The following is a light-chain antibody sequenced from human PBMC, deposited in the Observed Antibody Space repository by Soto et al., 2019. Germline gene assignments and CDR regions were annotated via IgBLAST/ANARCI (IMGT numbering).Light chain of an antibody. CDR1: STDLDDYKY. Sequence: QSALTQPASVSGSLGQSITISCAGTSTDLDDYKYVSWYQQHPGTAPKLMIYEVSNRPSGVSNRFSGSKSGNTASLTISGLQAEDEADYYCSSYTTSTTRIIFGGGTKVTVL. J-gene: IGLJ2*01. CDR2: EVS. V-gene: IGLV2-14*01. CDR3: SSYTTSTTRII.